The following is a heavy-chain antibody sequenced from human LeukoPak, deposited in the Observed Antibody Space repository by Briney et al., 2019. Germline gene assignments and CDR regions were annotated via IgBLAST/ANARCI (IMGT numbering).Heavy chain of an antibody. J-gene: IGHJ4*02. CDR2: ISYDVSNK. D-gene: IGHD1-1*01. Sequence: GGSLRLSCAASGFTFSSYGMHWVRQAPGKGLEWVAVISYDVSNKYYADSVKGRSTISRNNSKNTLYLQMNSLRAEDTAVYYCAKASRTTGTTSPYYFDYWGQGTLVTVSS. CDR1: GFTFSSYG. V-gene: IGHV3-30*18. CDR3: AKASRTTGTTSPYYFDY.